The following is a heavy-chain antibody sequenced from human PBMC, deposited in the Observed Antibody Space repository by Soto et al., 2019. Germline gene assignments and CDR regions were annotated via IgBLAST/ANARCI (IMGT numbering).Heavy chain of an antibody. CDR3: ATDPYSRGLGYYYYYGMDV. D-gene: IGHD6-13*01. V-gene: IGHV1-24*01. CDR2: FDPEDGET. Sequence: APLKLSCKISGYTLTELSMHWVRHAPGKGLEWMGGFDPEDGETIYAQKFQGRVTMTEDTSTDTAYMELSSLRSEDTAVYYCATDPYSRGLGYYYYYGMDVWGQGTTVTVSS. J-gene: IGHJ6*02. CDR1: GYTLTELS.